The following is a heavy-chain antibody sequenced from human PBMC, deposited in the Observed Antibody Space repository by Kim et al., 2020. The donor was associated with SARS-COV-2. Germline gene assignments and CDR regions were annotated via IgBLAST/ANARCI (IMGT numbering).Heavy chain of an antibody. CDR3: ARVFTRGAFDI. CDR2: ST. D-gene: IGHD2-2*01. V-gene: IGHV4-39*01. J-gene: IGHJ3*02. Sequence: STYYNASLKSRVTISVDTSKNQFSLKLRSVIAADTAVYYCARVFTRGAFDIWGQGTMVTVSS.